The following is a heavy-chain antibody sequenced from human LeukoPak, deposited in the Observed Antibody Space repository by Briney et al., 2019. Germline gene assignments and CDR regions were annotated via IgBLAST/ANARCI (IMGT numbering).Heavy chain of an antibody. CDR2: IYYSGST. CDR3: ATSLIIAAADEVNFDY. D-gene: IGHD6-13*01. V-gene: IGHV4-39*07. Sequence: PSETLSLTCTVSGGSISSSSYYWGWIRQPPGKGLEWIGSIYYSGSTYYNPSLKSRVTISVDTSKNQFSLKLSSVTAADTAVYYCATSLIIAAADEVNFDYWGQGTLVTVSS. CDR1: GGSISSSSYY. J-gene: IGHJ4*02.